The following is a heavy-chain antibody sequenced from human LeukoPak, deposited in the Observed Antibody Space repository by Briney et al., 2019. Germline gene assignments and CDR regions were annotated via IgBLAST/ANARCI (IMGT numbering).Heavy chain of an antibody. D-gene: IGHD6-13*01. CDR2: IIPILGIA. CDR1: GGTFSSYA. J-gene: IGHJ4*02. V-gene: IGHV1-69*04. CDR3: AVASGGSWYPEDY. Sequence: SVKVSCKASGGTFSSYAISWVRQAPGQGLEWMGRIIPILGIANYAQKFQGRVTITAGKSTSTAYMELSSLRSEDTAVYYCAVASGGSWYPEDYWGQGTLVTVSS.